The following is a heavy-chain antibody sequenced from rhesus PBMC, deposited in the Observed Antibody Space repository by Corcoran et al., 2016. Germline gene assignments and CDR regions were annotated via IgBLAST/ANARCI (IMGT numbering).Heavy chain of an antibody. J-gene: IGHJ4*01. CDR3: TTHSSDWYLNN. D-gene: IGHD6-31*01. Sequence: EAQLVESGGGLVQPGGSLRLSCAASGFTFSSSALHWVRQASGKGLERVGRIKTQTNNYETGTAGAVKGRFTISRDDSKNTAYLQMNSLKTEDTAVYYCTTHSSDWYLNNWGQGVLVTVSS. CDR1: GFTFSSSA. CDR2: IKTQTNNYET. V-gene: IGHV3-118*01.